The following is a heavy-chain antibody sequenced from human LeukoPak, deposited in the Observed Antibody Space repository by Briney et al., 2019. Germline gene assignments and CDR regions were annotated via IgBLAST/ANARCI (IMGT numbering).Heavy chain of an antibody. CDR2: INHSGST. Sequence: PSETLSLTCAVYGGSFSGYYWSWIRQPPGKGLEWIGEINHSGSTNYNPSLKSRVTISVDTSKNQFSLKLSSVTAADTAVYYCARGLRVFGPPGDWFDPSGQGTPVTVSS. CDR3: ARGLRVFGPPGDWFDP. V-gene: IGHV4-34*01. D-gene: IGHD3/OR15-3a*01. CDR1: GGSFSGYY. J-gene: IGHJ5*02.